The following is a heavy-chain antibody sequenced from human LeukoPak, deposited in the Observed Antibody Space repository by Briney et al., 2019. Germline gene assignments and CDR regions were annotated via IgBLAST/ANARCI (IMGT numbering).Heavy chain of an antibody. D-gene: IGHD3-10*01. CDR2: IYYSGST. V-gene: IGHV4-30-4*01. CDR1: GGSISSGDYY. CDR3: ARRNEDYGSEKERWFDP. Sequence: SQTLSLTCTVSGGSISSGDYYWSWIRQPPGKGLEWIGYIYYSGSTYYNPSLKSRVTISVDTSKNQFSLKLSSVTAADTAVYYCARRNEDYGSEKERWFDPWGQGTLVTVSS. J-gene: IGHJ5*02.